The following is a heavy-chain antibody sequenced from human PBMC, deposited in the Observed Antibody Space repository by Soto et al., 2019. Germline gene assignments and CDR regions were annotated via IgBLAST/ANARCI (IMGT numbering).Heavy chain of an antibody. CDR1: GFTFDDYG. CDR2: INWNGAST. Sequence: EVQLVESGGGVVRPGGSLRLSCAASGFTFDDYGMSWVRQAPGKGLEWVSGINWNGASTGYSDSVKGRLTISRDNAKKSLYLQMNSLRAEDTALYHCARDRFVCSSTSCNYWYFDLWGRGTLVTVSS. J-gene: IGHJ2*01. CDR3: ARDRFVCSSTSCNYWYFDL. V-gene: IGHV3-20*01. D-gene: IGHD2-2*01.